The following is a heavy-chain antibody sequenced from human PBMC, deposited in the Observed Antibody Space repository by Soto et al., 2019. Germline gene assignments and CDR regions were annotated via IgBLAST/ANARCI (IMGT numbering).Heavy chain of an antibody. J-gene: IGHJ4*01. CDR3: VRDDFGLGIDY. V-gene: IGHV3-23*01. D-gene: IGHD1-26*01. Sequence: PGGSLRLSCAASGFTFSSYAMSWVRQAPGKGLEWVSAISGSGGSTYYADSVKGRFTISRDNSKNTLNLQMNSLRAEDTAVYYYVRDDFGLGIDYWGLGTLVTVSS. CDR1: GFTFSSYA. CDR2: ISGSGGST.